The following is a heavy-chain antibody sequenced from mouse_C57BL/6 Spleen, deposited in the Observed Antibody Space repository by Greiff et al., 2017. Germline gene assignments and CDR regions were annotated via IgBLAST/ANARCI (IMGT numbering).Heavy chain of an antibody. CDR3: TRGTAQATLYYFDY. CDR2: IDPETGGT. V-gene: IGHV1-15*01. Sequence: VQLKESGAELVRPGASVTLSCKASGYTFTDYEMHWVKQTPVHGLEWIGAIDPETGGTAYNQKFKGKAILTADKSSSTAYMELRSLTSEDSAVYYCTRGTAQATLYYFDYWGQGTTLTVSS. J-gene: IGHJ2*01. CDR1: GYTFTDYE. D-gene: IGHD3-2*02.